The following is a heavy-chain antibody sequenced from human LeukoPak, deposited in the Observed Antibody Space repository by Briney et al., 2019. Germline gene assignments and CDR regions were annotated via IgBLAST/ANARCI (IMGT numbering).Heavy chain of an antibody. CDR3: ARDTSLNYYGSGSYYTFDC. CDR1: GDSVSTNSAA. Sequence: SQTLSLTCVISGDSVSTNSAAWNWTRQSPSRGLEWLGRTYYRSKWYNDYAVSVKTRITINPDTSKNQFSLQVNSVTPEDTAIYYCARDTSLNYYGSGSYYTFDCWGQGTLVTVSS. D-gene: IGHD3-10*01. J-gene: IGHJ4*02. V-gene: IGHV6-1*01. CDR2: TYYRSKWYN.